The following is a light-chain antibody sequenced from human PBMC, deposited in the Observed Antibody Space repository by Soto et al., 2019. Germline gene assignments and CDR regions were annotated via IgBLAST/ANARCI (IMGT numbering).Light chain of an antibody. CDR1: SGSIAHNY. CDR2: ENN. J-gene: IGLJ3*02. CDR3: HSYDTSNPAWV. V-gene: IGLV6-57*04. Sequence: NFMLTQPHSVSESPGKTVTISCTRSSGSIAHNYVQGYQQRPGSAPTTVIYENNQRPSGVPDRFSGSIDSSSNSASLTISGLRTEDEADYYCHSYDTSNPAWVFGGGTKLTVL.